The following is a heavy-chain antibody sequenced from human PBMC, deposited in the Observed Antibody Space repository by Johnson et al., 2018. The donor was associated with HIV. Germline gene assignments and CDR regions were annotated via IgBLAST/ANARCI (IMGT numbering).Heavy chain of an antibody. CDR2: IRYDGSNK. V-gene: IGHV3-30*02. J-gene: IGHJ3*02. Sequence: QVQLVESGGGLVQPGGSLRLSCAASDSMFSSYGIHWVRQAPGKGLEWVAFIRYDGSNKYYADSVKGRFTISRDNSKNTLYLQMNSLRAEDTAVYYCAKDTIAGVKGDSLIWGQGTMVTVSS. CDR3: AKDTIAGVKGDSLI. D-gene: IGHD3-9*01. CDR1: DSMFSSYG.